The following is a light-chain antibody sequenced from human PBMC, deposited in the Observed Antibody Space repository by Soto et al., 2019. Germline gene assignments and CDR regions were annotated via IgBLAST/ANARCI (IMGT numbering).Light chain of an antibody. V-gene: IGKV3-20*01. CDR3: QQYGSSRT. J-gene: IGKJ1*01. CDR1: HSVSSTY. CDR2: GAS. Sequence: EFVLTQSPGTRPLYQAQSPTLSDKASHSVSSTYLAWYQQKPGQAPRLLIYGASSRATGIPDRFSGSGSGTDFTLTISRLESEDFAVYYCQQYGSSRTFGQGTKVDIK.